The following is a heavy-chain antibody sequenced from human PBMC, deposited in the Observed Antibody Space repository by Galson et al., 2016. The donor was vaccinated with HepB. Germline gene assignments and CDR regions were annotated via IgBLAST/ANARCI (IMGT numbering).Heavy chain of an antibody. J-gene: IGHJ3*02. CDR3: ARTKIVVLIRRADAFDI. V-gene: IGHV4-39*07. Sequence: SETLSLTCSVSGGSVSSENYYWGWIRQPPGKGLEFIGSIYYSGRTYYNPSLKSRVTMSVDTSKNQFSLKMSSVTAADTAVYYCARTKIVVLIRRADAFDIWGQGTMVTVSS. CDR2: IYYSGRT. D-gene: IGHD3-22*01. CDR1: GGSVSSENYY.